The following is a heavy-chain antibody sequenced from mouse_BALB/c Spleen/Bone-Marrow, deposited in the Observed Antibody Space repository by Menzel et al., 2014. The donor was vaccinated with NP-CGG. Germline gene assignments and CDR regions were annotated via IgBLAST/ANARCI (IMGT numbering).Heavy chain of an antibody. CDR1: GYVFSTYW. CDR2: IYPGDGDT. V-gene: IGHV1-80*01. Sequence: QVQLKHSGAELVRPGSSVKISCESSGYVFSTYWINWVKQRPGQGLEWIEQIYPGDGDTDYNGKFKDKATLTADKSSNTAYMQLSSLTSEDSAVYFCARGGISVDYWGQGTTLTVSS. CDR3: ARGGISVDY. J-gene: IGHJ2*01.